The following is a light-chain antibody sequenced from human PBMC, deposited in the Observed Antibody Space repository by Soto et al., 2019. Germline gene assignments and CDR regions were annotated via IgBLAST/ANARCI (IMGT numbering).Light chain of an antibody. Sequence: AIQLTQSPSSLSASVRDRVTITCRASQGISSALAWYQQKPGKAPKLLIYDDSSLESGVPSRFSGSGSVTDFTLAISSLQPEDFATYYCQRFNSYPQSTFRQGTKLQI. CDR1: QGISSA. J-gene: IGKJ2*02. CDR2: DDS. V-gene: IGKV1-13*02. CDR3: QRFNSYPQST.